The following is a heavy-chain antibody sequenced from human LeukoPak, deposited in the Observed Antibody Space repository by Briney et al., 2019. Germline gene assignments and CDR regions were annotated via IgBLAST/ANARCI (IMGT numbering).Heavy chain of an antibody. V-gene: IGHV3-23*01. Sequence: GGSLRLSCAASRFTFSNYGMSWVRQAPGKGLEWVSGISRTTGSTYYADSVKGRFTISRDNSKNTLYLQMNSLRAEDMAVYYCAANYYDSGSSPYWGQGTLVTVSS. J-gene: IGHJ4*02. CDR2: ISRTTGST. CDR1: RFTFSNYG. D-gene: IGHD3-10*01. CDR3: AANYYDSGSSPY.